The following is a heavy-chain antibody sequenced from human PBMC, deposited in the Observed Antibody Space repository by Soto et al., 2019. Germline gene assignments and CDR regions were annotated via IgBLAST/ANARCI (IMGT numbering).Heavy chain of an antibody. D-gene: IGHD6-6*01. V-gene: IGHV4-39*01. J-gene: IGHJ4*02. CDR1: GGSISSSSYY. CDR2: IYYSGST. Sequence: SETLSLTCTVSGGSISSSSYYWGWIRQPPGKGLEWIGSIYYSGSTYYNPSLKSRVTISVDTSKNQFSLKLSSVTAADTAVYYCARRRSSPSGIDYWGQGTLVTVSS. CDR3: ARRRSSPSGIDY.